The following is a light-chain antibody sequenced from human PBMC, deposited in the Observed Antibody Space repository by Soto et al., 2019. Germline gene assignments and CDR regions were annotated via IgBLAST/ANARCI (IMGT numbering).Light chain of an antibody. CDR3: HQYGSSVRA. CDR2: AAS. V-gene: IGKV1D-16*01. CDR1: QGISSW. Sequence: DIQLTQSPSFLSASVGDRVTITCRASQGISSWLAWYQQKPGKAPKLLIYAASSLQSGVPSRFSGSGSGTDFTLTISRLEADDVAVYHCHQYGSSVRAFGQGTKVDIK. J-gene: IGKJ1*01.